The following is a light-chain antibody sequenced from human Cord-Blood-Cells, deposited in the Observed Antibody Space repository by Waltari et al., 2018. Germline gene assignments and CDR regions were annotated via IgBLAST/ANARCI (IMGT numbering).Light chain of an antibody. J-gene: IGLJ1*01. CDR1: SRDVGGYNY. CDR3: CSYAGSYNYV. V-gene: IGLV2-11*01. Sequence: QSALTKPRSVSGSPGQSVPISCTGTSRDVGGYNYVSWYQQHPGKAPKLMIYDVSKRPSGVPDRFSGSKSGNTASLTISGLQAEDEADYYCCSYAGSYNYVFGTGTKVTVL. CDR2: DVS.